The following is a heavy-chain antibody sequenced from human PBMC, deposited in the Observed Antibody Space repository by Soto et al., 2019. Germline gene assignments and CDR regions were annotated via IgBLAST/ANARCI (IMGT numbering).Heavy chain of an antibody. Sequence: GGSLRLSCAVSGFTFSSYWMHWVRQAPGKGLMWVSRINSDGSITNYADSVKGRFTISRDNAKNTLYLQMNSLRAEDTAVYYCARDQSGYDYWGQGTLVTVSS. CDR3: ARDQSGYDY. D-gene: IGHD5-12*01. CDR2: INSDGSIT. V-gene: IGHV3-74*01. CDR1: GFTFSSYW. J-gene: IGHJ4*02.